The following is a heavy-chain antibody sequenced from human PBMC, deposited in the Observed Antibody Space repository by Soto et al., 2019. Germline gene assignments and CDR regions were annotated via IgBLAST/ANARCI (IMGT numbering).Heavy chain of an antibody. D-gene: IGHD3-10*01. CDR2: ISPSGGST. CDR3: ARIYGSGSYYPGPEDGMDV. J-gene: IGHJ6*02. CDR1: GYTFTRDY. V-gene: IGHV1-46*01. Sequence: ASVELSCKASGYTFTRDYMHWVRQAPGQGLEWMGIISPSGGSTSYAQKFQGRVTMTRDTSTSTVYMELSSLRSEDTAVYYCARIYGSGSYYPGPEDGMDVWGQGTTVTVSS.